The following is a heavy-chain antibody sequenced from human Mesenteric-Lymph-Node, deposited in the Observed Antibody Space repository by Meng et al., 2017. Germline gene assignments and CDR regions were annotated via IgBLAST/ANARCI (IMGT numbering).Heavy chain of an antibody. Sequence: GESLKISCTASGFTFGDYAMSWVRQAPGKGLEWVGFIRSKAYGGTTEYAASVKGRFTISRGDSKSIAYLQMNSLKTEDTAVYYCTAYYDFWSGYRYYFDYWGQGTLVTVSS. CDR2: IRSKAYGGTT. J-gene: IGHJ4*02. CDR1: GFTFGDYA. D-gene: IGHD3-3*01. V-gene: IGHV3-49*04. CDR3: TAYYDFWSGYRYYFDY.